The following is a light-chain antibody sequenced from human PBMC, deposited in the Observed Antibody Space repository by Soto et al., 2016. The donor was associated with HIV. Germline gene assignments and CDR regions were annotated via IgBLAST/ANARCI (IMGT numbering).Light chain of an antibody. Sequence: SYVLTQPPSVSVAPGKTASITCGGNNIGRKSVHWYQQKPGQAPILVVYDDSDRPSGIPVRFSGSNSGDTATLTISRVEAGDEADYYCQVWDSYSDHYVFGTGTKVTVL. CDR1: NIGRKS. J-gene: IGLJ1*01. V-gene: IGLV3-21*03. CDR2: DDS. CDR3: QVWDSYSDHYV.